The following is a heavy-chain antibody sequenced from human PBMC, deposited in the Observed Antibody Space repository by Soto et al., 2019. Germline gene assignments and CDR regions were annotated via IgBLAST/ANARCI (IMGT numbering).Heavy chain of an antibody. CDR2: ISGSGGST. J-gene: IGHJ4*02. Sequence: GGSLRLSCAASGFTFSSYAMSWVRQAPGKGLEWVSAISGSGGSTYYADSVKGRFTISRDNSKNTLYLQMNSLRAEDTAVYYCAKSGQRRPIITGFDYWGQGTLVTVSS. CDR3: AKSGQRRPIITGFDY. V-gene: IGHV3-23*01. CDR1: GFTFSSYA. D-gene: IGHD3-22*01.